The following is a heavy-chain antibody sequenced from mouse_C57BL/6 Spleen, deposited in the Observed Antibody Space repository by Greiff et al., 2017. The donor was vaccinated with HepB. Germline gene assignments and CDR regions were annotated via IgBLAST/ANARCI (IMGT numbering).Heavy chain of an antibody. CDR1: GGSLKTYA. D-gene: IGHD1-1*01. CDR2: RRSNSNNYAT. Sequence: EVQVVESGGGGVQPKGVLKRSCAASGGSLKTYAMNWGGQAPGKGLDWVARRRSNSNNYATYYADSVKDRFTISRDDSESMLYLQMNNLKTEDTAMYYCVRQVPYYYGPWYFDVWGTGTTVTVSS. V-gene: IGHV10-1*01. J-gene: IGHJ1*03. CDR3: VRQVPYYYGPWYFDV.